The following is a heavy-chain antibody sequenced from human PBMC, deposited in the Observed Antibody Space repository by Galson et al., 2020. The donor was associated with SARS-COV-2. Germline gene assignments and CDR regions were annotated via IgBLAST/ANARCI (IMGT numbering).Heavy chain of an antibody. CDR3: ARDGGSGSYYTPIFDY. V-gene: IGHV4-31*03. Sequence: SETLSLTCTVSGGSISSGGYYWSWIRQHPGKGLEWIGYIYYSGSTYYNPSLKSRVTISVDTSKNQFSLKLSSVTAADTAVYYCARDGGSGSYYTPIFDYWGQGTLVTVSS. D-gene: IGHD3-10*01. CDR2: IYYSGST. J-gene: IGHJ4*02. CDR1: GGSISSGGYY.